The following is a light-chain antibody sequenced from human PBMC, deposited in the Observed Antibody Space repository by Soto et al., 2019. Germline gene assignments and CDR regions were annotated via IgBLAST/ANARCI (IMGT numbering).Light chain of an antibody. CDR2: GAS. J-gene: IGKJ1*01. CDR3: QQYGSSPRT. Sequence: EIVLTQSPGTLSLSPGERATLSCRASQSVSSSYLAWYQQKPGQAPRLLIYGASSGATGIPERFSGSGSGTDFTLTISRLEPEDFAVYFCQQYGSSPRTFGQGTRVELK. V-gene: IGKV3-20*01. CDR1: QSVSSSY.